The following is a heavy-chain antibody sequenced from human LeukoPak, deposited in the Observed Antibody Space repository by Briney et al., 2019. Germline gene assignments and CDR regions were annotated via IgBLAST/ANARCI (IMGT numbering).Heavy chain of an antibody. CDR1: GYTLRSYG. CDR3: ARGPIIDIVIVPAADDYYYMDV. J-gene: IGHJ6*03. Sequence: ASVTVSCKASGYTLRSYGITWVRQAPGQGLEWMGWISAYNGNTKYPQKLQGRVTMTTDTSTSTAYMELRSLRSDDTAVYYCARGPIIDIVIVPAADDYYYMDVWGKGTTVTVSS. CDR2: ISAYNGNT. V-gene: IGHV1-18*01. D-gene: IGHD2-2*01.